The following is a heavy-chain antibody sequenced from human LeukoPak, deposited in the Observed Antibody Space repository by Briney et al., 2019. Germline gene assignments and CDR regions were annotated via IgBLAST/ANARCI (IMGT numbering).Heavy chain of an antibody. CDR3: ARAAGEGFDY. Sequence: SETLSLTCTVSGGSISSYYWSWIRQPPGKGLEWIGYTYYSGSTNYNPSLKSRVTVSVDTSQNQFSLKLSSVTAADTAVYYCARAAGEGFDYWGQGTLVTVSS. CDR1: GGSISSYY. J-gene: IGHJ4*02. V-gene: IGHV4-59*01. D-gene: IGHD3-10*01. CDR2: TYYSGST.